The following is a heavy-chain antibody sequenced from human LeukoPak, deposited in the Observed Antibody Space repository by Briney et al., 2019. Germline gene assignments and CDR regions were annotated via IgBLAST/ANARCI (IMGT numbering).Heavy chain of an antibody. CDR3: ARDYMDV. CDR1: GFTVSNNY. Sequence: GRSLRLSCAASGFTVSNNYMSWVRQAPGKGLEWVSVIYVDGSTYYAESVKGRFSISRDNSKNTLSLQMNSLRAEDTAVYYCARDYMDVWGKGTTVTVSS. J-gene: IGHJ6*03. V-gene: IGHV3-53*01. CDR2: IYVDGST.